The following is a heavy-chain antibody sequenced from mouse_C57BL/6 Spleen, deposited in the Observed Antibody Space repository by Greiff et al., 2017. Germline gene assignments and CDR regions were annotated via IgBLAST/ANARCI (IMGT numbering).Heavy chain of an antibody. V-gene: IGHV10-3*01. Sequence: DVMLVESGGGLVQPKGSLKLSCAASGFTFNTYAMHWVRQAPGKGLEWVARIRSKSSNYATYYADSVKDRFTISRDDSQSMLYLQMNNLKTEDTAMYYCVREPPDGYYVLYWYFDVWGTGTTVTVSS. J-gene: IGHJ1*03. D-gene: IGHD2-3*01. CDR1: GFTFNTYA. CDR2: IRSKSSNYAT. CDR3: VREPPDGYYVLYWYFDV.